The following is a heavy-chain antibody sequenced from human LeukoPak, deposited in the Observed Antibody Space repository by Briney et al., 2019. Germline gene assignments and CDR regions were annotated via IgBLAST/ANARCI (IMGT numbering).Heavy chain of an antibody. CDR2: ISSSSSTI. V-gene: IGHV3-48*01. J-gene: IGHJ6*02. Sequence: GGSLRLSCAASGFTFSSYSMNWVRQAPGKGLEWVSYISSSSSTIYYADSVKGRFTISRDNAKNSLYLQMNSLRAEDTAVYYCARDLTILSGWTPGPPVEGTYGMDVWGQGTTVTVSS. D-gene: IGHD6-19*01. CDR3: ARDLTILSGWTPGPPVEGTYGMDV. CDR1: GFTFSSYS.